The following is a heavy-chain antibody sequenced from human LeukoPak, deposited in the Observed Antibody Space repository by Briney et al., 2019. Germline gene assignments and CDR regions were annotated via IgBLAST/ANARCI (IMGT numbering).Heavy chain of an antibody. J-gene: IGHJ4*02. CDR3: ARGIAVAGSFDY. CDR1: GFTFSSYA. V-gene: IGHV3-66*01. D-gene: IGHD6-19*01. CDR2: IYSGGST. Sequence: GGSLRLSCGASGFTFSSYAMSWVRQAPGKGLEWVSVIYSGGSTYYADSVKGRFTISRDNSKNTLYLQMNSLRAEGTAVYYCARGIAVAGSFDYWGQGTLVTVSS.